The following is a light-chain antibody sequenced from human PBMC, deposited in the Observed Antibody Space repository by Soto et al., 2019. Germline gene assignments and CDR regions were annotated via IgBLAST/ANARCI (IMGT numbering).Light chain of an antibody. CDR1: QSLSKSY. CDR2: GAS. J-gene: IGKJ5*01. CDR3: QQYGSSPPIT. V-gene: IGKV3-20*01. Sequence: EIVLTQSPGTLSLSPGERATLSCRASQSLSKSYLAWYQQKPGQAPRLLLYGASSRATGIPDRFSGSGSGTDFTLTISRLEPEDFAVYYCQQYGSSPPITFGQGTRLEIK.